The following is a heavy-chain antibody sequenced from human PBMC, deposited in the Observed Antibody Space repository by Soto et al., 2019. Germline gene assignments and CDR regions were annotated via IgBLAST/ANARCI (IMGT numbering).Heavy chain of an antibody. CDR2: IYYTGYT. D-gene: IGHD3-10*01. Sequence: SETLSLTCTVSGGSIXSXXXSWIRQSPGKGLEWIGYIYYTGYTNYNPSLKSRVTISVDTSKNQFSLNVSSVTAADTAVYYCARVKWFGESGFDYWGQGTLVTVSS. CDR3: ARVKWFGESGFDY. V-gene: IGHV4-59*01. CDR1: GGSIXSXX. J-gene: IGHJ4*02.